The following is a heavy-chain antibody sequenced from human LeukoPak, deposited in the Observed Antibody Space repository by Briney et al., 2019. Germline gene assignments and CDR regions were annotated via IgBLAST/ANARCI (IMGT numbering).Heavy chain of an antibody. D-gene: IGHD4-23*01. CDR3: AGQENGYGGLRLGY. V-gene: IGHV1-18*01. J-gene: IGHJ4*02. CDR1: GYTFTSYG. CDR2: ISAYNGNT. Sequence: GASVKVSCKASGYTFTSYGISWVRQAPGQGLEWMGWISAYNGNTNYAQKLQGRVTMTTDTSTSTAYMGLRSLRSDDTAVYYCAGQENGYGGLRLGYWGQGTLVTVSS.